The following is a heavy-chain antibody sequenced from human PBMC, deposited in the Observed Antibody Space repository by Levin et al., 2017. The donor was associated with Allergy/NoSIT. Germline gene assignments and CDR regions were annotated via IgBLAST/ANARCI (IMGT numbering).Heavy chain of an antibody. J-gene: IGHJ4*02. V-gene: IGHV1-69*04. Sequence: ASVKVSCKASGGTFSSYAISWVRQAPGQGLEWMGRIIPILGIANYAQKFQGRVTITADKSTSTAYMELSSLRSEDTAVYYCARDGSGSYHFDYWGQGTLVTVSS. CDR1: GGTFSSYA. CDR3: ARDGSGSYHFDY. CDR2: IIPILGIA. D-gene: IGHD1-26*01.